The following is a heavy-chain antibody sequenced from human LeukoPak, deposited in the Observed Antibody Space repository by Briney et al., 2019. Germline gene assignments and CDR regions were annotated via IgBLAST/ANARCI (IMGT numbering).Heavy chain of an antibody. CDR1: GYTFANYG. D-gene: IGHD6-13*01. Sequence: ASVKVSCKASGYTFANYGISWVRQAPGQGLEWMGWINTYSGHTNYAQKLQGRVTMTTDTSTSTAYMELSRLRSDDTAVYYCARDRSSSWSRYYYYYYMDVWGKGTTVTVSS. J-gene: IGHJ6*03. CDR2: INTYSGHT. V-gene: IGHV1-18*01. CDR3: ARDRSSSWSRYYYYYYMDV.